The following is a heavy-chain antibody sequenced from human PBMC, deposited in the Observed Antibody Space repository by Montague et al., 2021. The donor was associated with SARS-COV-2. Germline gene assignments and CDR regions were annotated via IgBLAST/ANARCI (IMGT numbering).Heavy chain of an antibody. J-gene: IGHJ4*02. Sequence: TLSLTCTVYGDSISSGGYFWYWLRHPPEKVLEFIGYISYSGSNYYHPSFSSRVYISKDTSENQFCLMMNSVTAAETAVYYCAESGRLGSSNRFEYWGQGVLVTVSS. CDR2: ISYSGSN. V-gene: IGHV4-31*03. CDR3: AESGRLGSSNRFEY. D-gene: IGHD4-11*01. CDR1: GDSISSGGYF.